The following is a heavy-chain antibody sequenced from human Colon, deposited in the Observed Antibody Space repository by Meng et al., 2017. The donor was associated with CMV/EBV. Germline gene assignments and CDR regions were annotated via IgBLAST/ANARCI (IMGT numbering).Heavy chain of an antibody. CDR2: IYYDDSIA. V-gene: IGHV3-23*03. CDR1: GFPFRGDA. CDR3: AKDDNYYMGEIGS. J-gene: IGHJ5*02. Sequence: CVGSGFPFRGDAMSWVRQAPGKGLEWVSVIYYDDSIAYYADSVKGRFTISRDHSKNTMYLQMNSLRVEDTAVYYCAKDDNYYMGEIGSWGQGTLVTVSS. D-gene: IGHD3-16*01.